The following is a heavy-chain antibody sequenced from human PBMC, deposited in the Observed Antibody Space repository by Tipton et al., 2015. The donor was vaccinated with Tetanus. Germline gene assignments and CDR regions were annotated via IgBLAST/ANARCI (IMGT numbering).Heavy chain of an antibody. CDR1: GGSISSFNYY. D-gene: IGHD6-19*01. V-gene: IGHV4-39*01. J-gene: IGHJ4*02. CDR3: ARRSYNSGWYCFDY. CDR2: ISYSGSA. Sequence: TLSLTCTVSGGSISSFNYYWGWIRQPPGKGLEWIGSISYSGSAYYNPSLQSRATISGDTSKNQFSLRLTSVTATETAVYYCARRSYNSGWYCFDYWGQGTLVTVSS.